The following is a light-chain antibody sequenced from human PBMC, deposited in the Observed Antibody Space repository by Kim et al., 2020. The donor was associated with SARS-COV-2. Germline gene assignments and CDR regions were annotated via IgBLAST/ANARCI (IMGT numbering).Light chain of an antibody. CDR2: DAS. CDR3: QQRSNWPLLT. V-gene: IGKV3-11*01. CDR1: QSVSSN. J-gene: IGKJ4*01. Sequence: SPGERPPLSCRASQSVSSNLAWYQQKFGQAPRLLIYDASNRATGIPARFSGSGSGTDFTLTISSLEPEDFAIYYCQQRSNWPLLTLGGGTKVEIK.